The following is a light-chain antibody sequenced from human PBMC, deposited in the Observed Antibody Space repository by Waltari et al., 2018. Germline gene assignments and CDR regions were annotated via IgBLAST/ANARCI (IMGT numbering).Light chain of an antibody. CDR2: VDSDGSH. Sequence: QLVLTQSPSASASLGASVKLTCTPSGARSTAIIAWPQPQPPKGPRCQMKVDSDGSHSRGDEIPARFSGSSAGAERYLLISSLLSEDEAADYCQTGGHGTWVFGGGTKLTVL. CDR1: GARSTAI. V-gene: IGLV4-69*01. J-gene: IGLJ3*02. CDR3: QTGGHGTWV.